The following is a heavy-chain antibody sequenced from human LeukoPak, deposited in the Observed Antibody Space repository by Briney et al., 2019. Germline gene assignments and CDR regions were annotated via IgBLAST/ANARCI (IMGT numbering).Heavy chain of an antibody. J-gene: IGHJ4*02. CDR2: ISSSGSTI. CDR3: ARGLVWDDFDY. CDR1: GFTFSSYA. D-gene: IGHD1-26*01. V-gene: IGHV3-48*04. Sequence: PGGSLRLSCAASGFTFSSYAMSWVRQAPGKGLEWVSYISSSGSTIYYADSMKGRFTISRDNAKNSLYLQMNSLRAEDTAVYYCARGLVWDDFDYWGQGTLVTVSS.